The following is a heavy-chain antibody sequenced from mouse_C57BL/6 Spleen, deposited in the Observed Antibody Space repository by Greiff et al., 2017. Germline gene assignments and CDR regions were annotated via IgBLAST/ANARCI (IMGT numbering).Heavy chain of an antibody. CDR1: GYTFTSYW. J-gene: IGHJ2*01. Sequence: QVQLQQPGAELVRPGSSVKLSCKASGYTFTSYWMPWVKQRPIQGLEWIGNIDPSDSETHYNQKFKDKATLTVDKSSSTAYMQLSSLTSDDSAVYYCARSRTGYFDYWGQGTTLTVSS. CDR3: ARSRTGYFDY. V-gene: IGHV1-52*01. CDR2: IDPSDSET.